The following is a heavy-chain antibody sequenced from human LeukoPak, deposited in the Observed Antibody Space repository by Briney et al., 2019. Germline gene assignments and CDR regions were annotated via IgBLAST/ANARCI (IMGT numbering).Heavy chain of an antibody. CDR3: ASGCIMAQRRYYYYGMDV. CDR2: ISSSSSYI. J-gene: IGHJ6*04. Sequence: GGSLRLSCAASGFTFSSYSMNWVRQAPGKGLEWVSSISSSSSYIYYADSVKGRFTIFRDNAKNSLYLQMNSLMAEETAVDYCASGCIMAQRRYYYYGMDVWGKGTTVTVSS. D-gene: IGHD2-8*01. CDR1: GFTFSSYS. V-gene: IGHV3-21*01.